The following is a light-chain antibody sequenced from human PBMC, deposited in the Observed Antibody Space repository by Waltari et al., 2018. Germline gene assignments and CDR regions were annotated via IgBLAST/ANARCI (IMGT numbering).Light chain of an antibody. CDR3: AAWDDSRNGPV. CDR2: SNN. V-gene: IGLV1-44*01. Sequence: QSVLTQPPSASGTPGQSVTISCSGSSSNIGTNTVNWYQQLPGTAPKPLICSNNQRPEGVPDRFSGSKSGTSASLAISGLQSEDEADYYCAAWDDSRNGPVFGGGTELTVL. J-gene: IGLJ3*02. CDR1: SSNIGTNT.